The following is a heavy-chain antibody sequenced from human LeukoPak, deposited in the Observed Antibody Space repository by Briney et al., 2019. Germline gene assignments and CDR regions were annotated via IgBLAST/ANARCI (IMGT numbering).Heavy chain of an antibody. Sequence: WGSLRLSCAASGFTFSDYAMCWVRQAPGTGLDWVANVKEDGSYTSYVDSVKGRFTISRDNAKNALYLQMNSLRDEDTAVYYCARGLTRGDYGVHYWGQGTLVTVSS. CDR1: GFTFSDYA. V-gene: IGHV3-7*03. D-gene: IGHD4-17*01. J-gene: IGHJ4*02. CDR3: ARGLTRGDYGVHY. CDR2: VKEDGSYT.